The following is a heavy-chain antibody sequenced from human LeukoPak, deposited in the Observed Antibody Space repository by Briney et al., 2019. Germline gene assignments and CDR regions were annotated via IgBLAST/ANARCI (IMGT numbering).Heavy chain of an antibody. CDR1: GGTFINYA. J-gene: IGHJ6*03. CDR2: IIPIFGTA. D-gene: IGHD4-17*01. V-gene: IGHV1-69*06. CDR3: ARDRWPVTRIHYYYTMDV. Sequence: GASVKVSCKASGGTFINYAISWVRQAPGQGLEWMGGIIPIFGTANYAQKFQGRVTITADKSTSTAYMELSSLRSEDTAVYYCARDRWPVTRIHYYYTMDVWGEGTTVTVSS.